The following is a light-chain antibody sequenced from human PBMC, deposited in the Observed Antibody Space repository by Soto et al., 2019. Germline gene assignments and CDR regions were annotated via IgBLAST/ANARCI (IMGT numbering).Light chain of an antibody. V-gene: IGKV1-5*03. Sequence: DIQMTQSPSTLSASVGDRVTITCRASQSISTWLAWYQQKPGKAPKLLIYKASSLRNGVPSRFSGSGSGTEFTLTIYRLQPDDFASYYCQQYNGYPLTFGQGTKLEIK. CDR3: QQYNGYPLT. CDR1: QSISTW. CDR2: KAS. J-gene: IGKJ2*01.